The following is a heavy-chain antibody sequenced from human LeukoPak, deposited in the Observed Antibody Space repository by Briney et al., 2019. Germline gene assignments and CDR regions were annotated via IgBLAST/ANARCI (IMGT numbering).Heavy chain of an antibody. Sequence: GGSLRLSCAASGFTFDDYAMQWVRQAPGKGLEWVSGISWNSGSIGYADSVKGRFTISRDNAKNSLYLQMNSLRAEDTALYYCAKDSTVTTNYYFDYWGQGTLVTVSS. D-gene: IGHD4-17*01. CDR3: AKDSTVTTNYYFDY. J-gene: IGHJ4*02. CDR1: GFTFDDYA. V-gene: IGHV3-9*01. CDR2: ISWNSGSI.